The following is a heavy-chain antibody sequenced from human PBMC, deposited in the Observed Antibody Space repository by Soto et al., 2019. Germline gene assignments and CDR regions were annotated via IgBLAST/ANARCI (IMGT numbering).Heavy chain of an antibody. CDR2: IYYSGST. Sequence: QVQLQESGPGLVKPSQTLSLTCTVSGGSISSGGYYWSWIRQHPGKGLEWIGYIYYSGSTYYNPSLKXRXTXSXYTSNNQFSLKLSSVTAADTAVYYCARVFGFGGMDVWGQGTTVTVSS. V-gene: IGHV4-31*03. CDR1: GGSISSGGYY. CDR3: ARVFGFGGMDV. J-gene: IGHJ6*02. D-gene: IGHD3-10*01.